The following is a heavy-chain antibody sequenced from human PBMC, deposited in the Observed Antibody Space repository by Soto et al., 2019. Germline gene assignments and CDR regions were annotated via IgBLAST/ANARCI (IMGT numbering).Heavy chain of an antibody. D-gene: IGHD6-13*01. Sequence: GGSLRLSCAASGFTVSSNYMSWVRQAPGKGLEWVSVIYSGGSTYYADSVKGRFTISRDNSKNTLYLQMNSLRAEDTAVYYCARESRLAAAGPIFDYWGQGTLVTVSS. CDR3: ARESRLAAAGPIFDY. J-gene: IGHJ4*02. CDR2: IYSGGST. CDR1: GFTVSSNY. V-gene: IGHV3-53*01.